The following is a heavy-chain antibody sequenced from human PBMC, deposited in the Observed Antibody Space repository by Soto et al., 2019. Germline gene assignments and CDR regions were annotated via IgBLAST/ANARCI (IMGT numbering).Heavy chain of an antibody. CDR2: IYWDDDK. J-gene: IGHJ1*01. CDR3: AHRLARGATGLYFQQ. V-gene: IGHV2-5*02. Sequence: QITLKESGPTLVKPTQTLTLTCTFSGVSLSTSGVAVGWIRQPPVKALEWLALIYWDDDKRYSPSLKSRVTITQDTSKHQVVLTMTNMDPVDTATYYCAHRLARGATGLYFQQWGQGSPVTVSS. CDR1: GVSLSTSGVA. D-gene: IGHD3-9*01.